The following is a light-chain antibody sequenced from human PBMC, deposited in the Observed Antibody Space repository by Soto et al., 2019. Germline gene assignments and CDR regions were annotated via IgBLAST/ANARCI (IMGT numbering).Light chain of an antibody. J-gene: IGLJ2*01. CDR1: SSDLGGYNF. CDR3: SSYAGSNNLI. V-gene: IGLV2-8*01. CDR2: EVS. Sequence: QSALTQPPSASGSPGQSVTISCTGTSSDLGGYNFVSWYQQHPGKAPKLMIYEVSKRPSGVPDRFSGSKSGHTASLTVSGLQAEDEADYYCSSYAGSNNLIFSGGTKVTVL.